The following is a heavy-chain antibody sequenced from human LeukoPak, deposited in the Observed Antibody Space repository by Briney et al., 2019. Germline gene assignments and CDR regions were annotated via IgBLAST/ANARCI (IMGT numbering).Heavy chain of an antibody. CDR2: ISGSGGST. CDR1: GFTFSSYA. CDR3: AKXXXDWXQDYYYGMDV. J-gene: IGHJ6*02. Sequence: PGGSLRLSCAASGFTFSSYAMSWVRQAPGKGLEWVSAISGSGGSTYYADSVKGRFTISRDNSKNTLYLQMNSLRAEDTAVYYCAKXXXDWXQDYYYGMDVWGQGTTVTVSS. V-gene: IGHV3-23*01. D-gene: IGHD2-21*02.